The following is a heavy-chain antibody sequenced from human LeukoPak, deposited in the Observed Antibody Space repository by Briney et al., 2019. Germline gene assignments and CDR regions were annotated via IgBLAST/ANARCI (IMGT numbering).Heavy chain of an antibody. D-gene: IGHD3-22*01. CDR2: NIPILGIA. J-gene: IGHJ4*02. Sequence: SVKVSCKASGGTFSSYAISWVRQAPGQGLEWMGRNIPILGIANYAQKFQGRVTITSDKSTSTAYMELSSLRSEDTAVYYCARAKYCYDSSGYYLFDYWGQGTLVTVSS. V-gene: IGHV1-69*04. CDR3: ARAKYCYDSSGYYLFDY. CDR1: GGTFSSYA.